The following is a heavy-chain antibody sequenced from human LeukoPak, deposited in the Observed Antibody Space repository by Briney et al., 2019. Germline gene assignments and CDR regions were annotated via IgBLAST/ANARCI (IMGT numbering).Heavy chain of an antibody. V-gene: IGHV3-23*01. CDR1: GLTFSDYS. Sequence: GGSLRLSCAASGLTFSDYSMTWVRQAPGKGLFWVSGISAGGGSTYYADSVKGRFTISRDNSRNTLYLQMNSLRAEDTAVYYCAKDTAGPEYWGQGTLVTVSS. CDR3: AKDTAGPEY. CDR2: ISAGGGST. D-gene: IGHD6-13*01. J-gene: IGHJ4*02.